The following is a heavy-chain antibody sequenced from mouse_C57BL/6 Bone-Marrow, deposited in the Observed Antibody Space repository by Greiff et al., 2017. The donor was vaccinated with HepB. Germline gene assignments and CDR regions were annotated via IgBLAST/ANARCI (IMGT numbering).Heavy chain of an antibody. CDR2: ICRGGST. CDR1: GFTFTSYG. CDR3: AKGLAWFAY. V-gene: IGHV2-5*01. Sequence: QVQLQQSGPGLVQPSQCLSITCTASGFTFTSYGVHWVRQCPGQGLEWLGVICRGGSTDYNAAFMSRLSITKDNSKSQVFFKMNRLHADDAAIYCGAKGLAWFAYWGRGTRVTVSA. J-gene: IGHJ3*01.